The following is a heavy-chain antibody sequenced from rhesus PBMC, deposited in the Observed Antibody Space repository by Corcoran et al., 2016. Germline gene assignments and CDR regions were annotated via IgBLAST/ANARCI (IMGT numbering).Heavy chain of an antibody. V-gene: IGHV4-122*02. CDR2: ITYSGRT. Sequence: QVQLPESGPGLVTPSETLSITCDVSGGSIGSGYYYWSWIRQPPGKGLEGIGYITYSGRTSYNPSPKSRVTSSRDTSKNQFSLKLSSVTAADTAGYYCASRNSYSGYNREYFEFWGQGALVTVSS. D-gene: IGHD5-24*01. CDR3: ASRNSYSGYNREYFEF. CDR1: GGSIGSGYYY. J-gene: IGHJ1*01.